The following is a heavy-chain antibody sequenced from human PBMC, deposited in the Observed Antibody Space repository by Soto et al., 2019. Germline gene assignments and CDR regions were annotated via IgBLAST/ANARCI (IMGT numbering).Heavy chain of an antibody. CDR2: IYYSGRT. V-gene: IGHV4-61*03. Sequence: QVQLQESGPGLVKPSETLSLTCTVSGGSVSSGNYNWGWIRQPPGKGPEWIGYIYYSGRTRYNPTLKSRLTIAVDTSKNHFSLTLTSVNAADTAVYYCARGRNNWFDPWGQGTLVTVSS. J-gene: IGHJ5*02. CDR3: ARGRNNWFDP. CDR1: GGSVSSGNYN.